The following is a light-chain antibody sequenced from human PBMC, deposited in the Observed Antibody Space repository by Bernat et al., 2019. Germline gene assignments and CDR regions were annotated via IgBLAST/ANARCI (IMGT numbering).Light chain of an antibody. Sequence: DIQMTQSPSTLSASVGDRVTITCRASQSISDWLAWYQQKPGKAPKVLIYKASSLESGVPSRFSGSGSGTEFILTISSLQPDDFATYYCQQYNSYSLTFGQGTKVEIK. CDR2: KAS. CDR1: QSISDW. CDR3: QQYNSYSLT. J-gene: IGKJ1*01. V-gene: IGKV1-5*03.